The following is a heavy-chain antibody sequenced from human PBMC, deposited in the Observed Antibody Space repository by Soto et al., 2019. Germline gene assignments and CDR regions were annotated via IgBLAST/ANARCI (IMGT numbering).Heavy chain of an antibody. Sequence: SETLSLTCTVSGGSISSSSYYWGWIRQPPGKGLEWIGSIYYSGSTYYNPSLKSRVTISVDTSKNQFSLKLSSVTAADTAVYYCASQAGFYYYYCMDVWGQGTTVTVS. V-gene: IGHV4-39*01. CDR2: IYYSGST. J-gene: IGHJ6*02. D-gene: IGHD6-19*01. CDR3: ASQAGFYYYYCMDV. CDR1: GGSISSSSYY.